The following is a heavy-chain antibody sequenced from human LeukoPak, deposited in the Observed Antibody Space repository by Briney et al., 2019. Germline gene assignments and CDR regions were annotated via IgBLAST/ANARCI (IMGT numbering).Heavy chain of an antibody. J-gene: IGHJ4*02. V-gene: IGHV1-2*06. CDR2: INPNSGGT. Sequence: ASVKVSCKASGYTFTGYYMHWVRQAPGQGLEWMGRINPNSGGTNYAQKFRGRVTMTRDTSISTAYMELSRLRSDDTAVYYCAREDTRVRGVIITANGDFDYWGQGTLVTVSS. D-gene: IGHD3-10*01. CDR1: GYTFTGYY. CDR3: AREDTRVRGVIITANGDFDY.